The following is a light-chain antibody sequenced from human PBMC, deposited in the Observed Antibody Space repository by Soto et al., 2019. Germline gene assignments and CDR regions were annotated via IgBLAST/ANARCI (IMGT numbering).Light chain of an antibody. CDR3: QQYNSYRT. J-gene: IGKJ1*01. CDR2: DAS. V-gene: IGKV1-5*01. CDR1: ESINIW. Sequence: DIQLTQFPSTLSASVGDRVSITCRARESINIWVAWYQQKPGKAPKLLMYDASILASGVSPRFSGSGSGTQFTRTSSSLQPDDFATYYGQQYNSYRTFGQGTRVEIK.